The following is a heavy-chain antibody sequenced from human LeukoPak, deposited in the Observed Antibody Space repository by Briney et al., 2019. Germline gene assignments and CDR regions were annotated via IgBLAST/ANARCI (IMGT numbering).Heavy chain of an antibody. D-gene: IGHD1-26*01. CDR1: GFTFSSYA. J-gene: IGHJ4*02. V-gene: IGHV3-30-3*01. CDR3: ARDHGGSYQFDY. CDR2: ISYDGSKK. Sequence: PGRSLRLSCAASGFTFSSYAMHWVRQAPGKGLEWVADISYDGSKKYYAASVKGRFTISGDNSKNTLYLQMNSLRADDTAVYYCARDHGGSYQFDYWGQGTLVTVSS.